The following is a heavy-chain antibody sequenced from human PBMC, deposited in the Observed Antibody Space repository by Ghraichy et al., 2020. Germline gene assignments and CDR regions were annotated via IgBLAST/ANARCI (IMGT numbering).Heavy chain of an antibody. J-gene: IGHJ5*02. CDR3: AHRQRDFYYDSSGHGPMVFDP. CDR1: GFSLSTSGVG. CDR2: IYWDGDK. D-gene: IGHD3-22*01. V-gene: IGHV2-5*02. Sequence: SGPTLVKPTQTLTLTCNFSGFSLSTSGVGVGWIRQPPGKALEWLALIYWDGDKRYSPSLKSRLTITKDTSENQVVLRMTNMDPTDTATYYCAHRQRDFYYDSSGHGPMVFDPWGQGTLVTVSS.